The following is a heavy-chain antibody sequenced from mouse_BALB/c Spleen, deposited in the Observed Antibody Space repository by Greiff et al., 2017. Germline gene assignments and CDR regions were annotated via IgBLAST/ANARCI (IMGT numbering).Heavy chain of an antibody. CDR2: IYPGSGST. Sequence: LQQPGSELVRPGASVKLSCKASGYTFTSYWMPWVKQRHGQGLEWIGNIYPGSGSTNYDEKFKSKGTLTVDTSSSTAYMHLSSLTSEDSAVYYCTRSVYPNGGFAYWGQGTLVTVSA. D-gene: IGHD2-1*01. CDR1: GYTFTSYW. CDR3: TRSVYPNGGFAY. V-gene: IGHV1S22*01. J-gene: IGHJ3*01.